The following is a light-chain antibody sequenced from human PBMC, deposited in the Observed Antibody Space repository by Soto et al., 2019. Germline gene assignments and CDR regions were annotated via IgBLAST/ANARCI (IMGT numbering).Light chain of an antibody. CDR3: CSYAGSSTFV. CDR2: EVS. J-gene: IGLJ1*01. Sequence: QSALTQPASVSGSPGQSITISCTGTSSDVGRYNLVSWYQQHPGKAPKLMIYEVSKRPSGVAHRFSGSKSGNTASLTISGLQAEDEADYYCCSYAGSSTFVFGTGTKLTVL. V-gene: IGLV2-23*02. CDR1: SSDVGRYNL.